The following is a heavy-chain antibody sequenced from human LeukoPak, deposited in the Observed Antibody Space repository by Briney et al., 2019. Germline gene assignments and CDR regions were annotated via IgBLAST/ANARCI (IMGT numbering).Heavy chain of an antibody. D-gene: IGHD6-19*01. CDR1: GGSISSYY. Sequence: SETLSLTCTVSGGSISSYYWSWIRQPPGKGLEWIGYIYYSGSTNYNPSLKSRVTISVDTSKNRFSLKLSSVTAADTAVYYCARERYSSGWYDYWGQGTLVTVSS. CDR2: IYYSGST. V-gene: IGHV4-59*01. J-gene: IGHJ4*02. CDR3: ARERYSSGWYDY.